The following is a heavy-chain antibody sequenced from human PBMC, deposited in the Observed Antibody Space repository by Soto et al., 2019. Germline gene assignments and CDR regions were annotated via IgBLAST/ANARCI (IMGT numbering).Heavy chain of an antibody. V-gene: IGHV1-18*01. CDR1: GYTFSNHG. J-gene: IGHJ4*02. Sequence: QVQLVQSGADVKKPGASVVVSCKTSGYTFSNHGVSWVRQAPGQGLEWMGWISTSNGNTNYAQKLQGRVTITTDKSTSTAYMELRSLRSDDTAVYFCARDRDYYDCGGYWGQGTLVTVSS. D-gene: IGHD3-22*01. CDR2: ISTSNGNT. CDR3: ARDRDYYDCGGY.